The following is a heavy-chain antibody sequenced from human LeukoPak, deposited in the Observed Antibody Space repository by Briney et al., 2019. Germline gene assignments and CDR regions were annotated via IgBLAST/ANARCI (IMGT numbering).Heavy chain of an antibody. V-gene: IGHV1-18*01. CDR3: ARVPGYCTNGVCYTEGPATLDY. CDR1: GYTFTSYG. CDR2: ISAYNCNT. D-gene: IGHD2-8*01. Sequence: ASVKVSCKASGYTFTSYGISWVRQAPGQGLEWMGWISAYNCNTNYAQKLQGRVTMTTDTSTSTAYMELRSLRSDDTAVYYCARVPGYCTNGVCYTEGPATLDYWGQGTLVTVSS. J-gene: IGHJ4*02.